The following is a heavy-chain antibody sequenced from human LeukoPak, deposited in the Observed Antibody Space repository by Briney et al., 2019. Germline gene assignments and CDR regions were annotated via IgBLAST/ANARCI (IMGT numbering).Heavy chain of an antibody. D-gene: IGHD2/OR15-2a*01. CDR3: AKDPFPKGQFDP. J-gene: IGHJ5*02. CDR1: GGSFSGYY. V-gene: IGHV4-34*01. CDR2: INHSGST. Sequence: SETLSLTCAVYGGSFSGYYWSWIRQPPGKGLEWIGEINHSGSTNYNPSLKSRVTISVDTSKNQFSLKLSSVTAEDTAVYYCAKDPFPKGQFDPWGQGTLVTVSS.